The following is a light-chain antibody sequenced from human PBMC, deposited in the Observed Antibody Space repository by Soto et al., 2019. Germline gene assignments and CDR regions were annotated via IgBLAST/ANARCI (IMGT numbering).Light chain of an antibody. CDR2: EVT. J-gene: IGLJ2*01. V-gene: IGLV2-14*01. CDR1: SGDIGSYTY. CDR3: SSYTTNSPPVV. Sequence: QSALTQPASVSGSPGQSITISCTGTSGDIGSYTYVSWYQQYPGKAPKLLISEVTNRPSGVSNRFSGSKSGNTASLTISGLQAEDEAHYYCSSYTTNSPPVVFGGGNKLTVL.